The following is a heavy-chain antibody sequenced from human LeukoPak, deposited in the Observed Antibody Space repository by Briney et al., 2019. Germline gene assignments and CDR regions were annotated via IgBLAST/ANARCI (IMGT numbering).Heavy chain of an antibody. V-gene: IGHV3-21*01. J-gene: IGHJ4*02. Sequence: GGSLRLSCAASGFTFSSYSMNWVRQAPGKGLEWVSSISSSSSYIYYADSVKGRFTISRDNAKNSLYLQMNCLRAEDTAVYYCARGRDGRYFDYWGQGTLVTVSS. CDR2: ISSSSSYI. D-gene: IGHD5-24*01. CDR3: ARGRDGRYFDY. CDR1: GFTFSSYS.